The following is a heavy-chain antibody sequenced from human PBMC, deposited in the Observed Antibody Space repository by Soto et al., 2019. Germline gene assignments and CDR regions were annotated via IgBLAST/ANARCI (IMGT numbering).Heavy chain of an antibody. V-gene: IGHV2-5*01. CDR1: GFSLSTSGVG. D-gene: IGHD3-22*01. J-gene: IGHJ4*02. CDR3: AHSKYDLDYYENSGYYYPY. Sequence: GPTLVNPTQTLTLTCTFSGFSLSTSGVGVAWIRQPPGKALEWLALIYWNDDRTYSPSLKTRLTITKDTSKNQVFLTMTNMDPVDTATYYCAHSKYDLDYYENSGYYYPYWGQGSLVTVSS. CDR2: IYWNDDR.